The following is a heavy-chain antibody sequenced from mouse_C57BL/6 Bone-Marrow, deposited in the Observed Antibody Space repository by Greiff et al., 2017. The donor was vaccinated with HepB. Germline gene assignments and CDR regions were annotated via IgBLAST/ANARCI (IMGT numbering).Heavy chain of an antibody. CDR3: ARGSTAWFAY. V-gene: IGHV1-52*01. CDR1: GYTFTSYW. Sequence: QVQLQQPGAELVRPGSSVKLSCKASGYTFTSYWMHWVKQRPIQGLEWIGNIDPSDSETHYNQKFKDKATLTVDKSSSTDYMKLSSLTSEDSAVYYCARGSTAWFAYWGQGTLVTVSA. D-gene: IGHD1-1*01. CDR2: IDPSDSET. J-gene: IGHJ3*01.